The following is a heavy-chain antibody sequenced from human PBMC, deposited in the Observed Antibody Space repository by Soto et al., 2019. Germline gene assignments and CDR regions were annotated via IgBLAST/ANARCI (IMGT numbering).Heavy chain of an antibody. CDR3: ARASSKDMIVVVIIPDAFDI. CDR1: GFTFSSYS. J-gene: IGHJ3*02. D-gene: IGHD3-22*01. Sequence: ESGGGLVKPGGSLRLSCAASGFTFSSYSMNWVRQAPGKGLEWVSSISSSSSYIYYADSVKGRFTISRDNAKNSLYLQMNSLRAEDTAVYYCARASSKDMIVVVIIPDAFDIWGQGTMVTVSS. CDR2: ISSSSSYI. V-gene: IGHV3-21*01.